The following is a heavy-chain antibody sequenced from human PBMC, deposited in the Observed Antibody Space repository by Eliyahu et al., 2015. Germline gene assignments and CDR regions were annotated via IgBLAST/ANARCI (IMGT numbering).Heavy chain of an antibody. D-gene: IGHD3-10*01. CDR3: ARQPRGGGINLHFGAYYMDV. J-gene: IGHJ6*03. V-gene: IGHV3-74*01. Sequence: EVQLVESGGGLVQPGGSLRLSCAASGFXFSSYWMHWVRQAPGKGLVWVSRINSDGSSTSYADSVKGRFTISRDNAKNTLYLQMNSLRAEDTAVYYCARQPRGGGINLHFGAYYMDVWGKGTTVTVSS. CDR1: GFXFSSYW. CDR2: INSDGSST.